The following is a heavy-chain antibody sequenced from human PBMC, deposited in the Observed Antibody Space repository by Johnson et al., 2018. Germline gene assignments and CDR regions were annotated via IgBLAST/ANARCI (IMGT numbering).Heavy chain of an antibody. CDR3: TRDAGKGGFYYYYMDV. CDR1: GFTFGDYT. V-gene: IGHV3-49*03. D-gene: IGHD3-10*01. J-gene: IGHJ6*03. CDR2: TRSKAYGGTT. Sequence: VQLVESGGGLVQPGRSLRLSCRASGFTFGDYTMSWFRQAPGKGLEWVGFTRSKAYGGTTDYAASVKGRFTISRDDSKNSAKLQMNSLKTEDTAVYSCTRDAGKGGFYYYYMDVWGKGTTVTVSS.